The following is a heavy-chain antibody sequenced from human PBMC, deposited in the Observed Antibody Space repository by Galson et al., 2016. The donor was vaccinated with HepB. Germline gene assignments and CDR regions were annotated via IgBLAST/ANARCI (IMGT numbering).Heavy chain of an antibody. D-gene: IGHD3-10*01. CDR3: AKRNAGVVEFGDLLRPFDGLSPFFDY. CDR2: VSGSGGST. CDR1: GFSFRNYA. J-gene: IGHJ4*02. Sequence: SLRLSCAASGFSFRNYAMSWVRQAPGTGLEWISVVSGSGGSTKYAASVKGRFSISRDNSQNTLYLQMVCLRTDDTAVYYCAKRNAGVVEFGDLLRPFDGLSPFFDYWGQGTLVTVSS. V-gene: IGHV3-23*01.